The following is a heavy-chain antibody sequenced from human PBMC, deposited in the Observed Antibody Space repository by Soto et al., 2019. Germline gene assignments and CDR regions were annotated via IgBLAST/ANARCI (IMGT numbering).Heavy chain of an antibody. CDR3: ASPYTLSGDDGSYWYFDL. Sequence: QLQLQESGPGLVKPSETLSLTCTVSGGSISSSNYYWSWIRQPPGKGLEWIERVFYSGSASYNPSLKSRVTISIDPSQNQFSLKVSSVTAADTAVYYCASPYTLSGDDGSYWYFDLWGRGTPVTVSS. CDR1: GGSISSSNYY. CDR2: VFYSGSA. J-gene: IGHJ2*01. V-gene: IGHV4-39*01. D-gene: IGHD2-2*02.